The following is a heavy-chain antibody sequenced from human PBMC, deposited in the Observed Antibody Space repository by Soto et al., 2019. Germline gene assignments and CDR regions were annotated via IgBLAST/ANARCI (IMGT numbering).Heavy chain of an antibody. J-gene: IGHJ2*01. Sequence: QLQLQESGPGLVKPSETLSLTCTVSGGSISSSSYYWGWIRQPPGKGLEWIGSIYYSGSTYYNPSLKSRVTISVDTSKNQFSLKLSSVTAADTAVYYCARPSPGDYGDPTGDWYFDLWGRGTLVTVSS. CDR1: GGSISSSSYY. D-gene: IGHD4-17*01. CDR3: ARPSPGDYGDPTGDWYFDL. CDR2: IYYSGST. V-gene: IGHV4-39*01.